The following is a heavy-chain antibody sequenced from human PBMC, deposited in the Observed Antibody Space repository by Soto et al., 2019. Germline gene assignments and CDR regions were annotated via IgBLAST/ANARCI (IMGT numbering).Heavy chain of an antibody. J-gene: IGHJ6*02. Sequence: ASVKVSCQASGYTFTSYDIDWVRQATGQGLEWMGWMNPNSGNTGYAQKFQGRVTMTRNTSISTAYMELSSLRSEDTAVYYCARTPGFLEWAAHYGMDVWGQGTTVTVSS. CDR1: GYTFTSYD. V-gene: IGHV1-8*01. CDR2: MNPNSGNT. CDR3: ARTPGFLEWAAHYGMDV. D-gene: IGHD3-3*01.